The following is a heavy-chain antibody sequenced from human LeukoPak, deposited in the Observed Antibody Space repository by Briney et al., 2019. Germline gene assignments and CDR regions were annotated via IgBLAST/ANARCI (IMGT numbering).Heavy chain of an antibody. Sequence: GGSLRLSCAASGFTFSSSAMSWVRQAPGKGLGWVSALDGSDETTYYADSVKGRFTISRDNSKNTMYLQMNSLRIEDTAVYYCAKGLLSNSQRGYFDCWGQGALVSVSS. CDR1: GFTFSSSA. CDR2: LDGSDETT. J-gene: IGHJ4*02. D-gene: IGHD1-26*01. CDR3: AKGLLSNSQRGYFDC. V-gene: IGHV3-23*01.